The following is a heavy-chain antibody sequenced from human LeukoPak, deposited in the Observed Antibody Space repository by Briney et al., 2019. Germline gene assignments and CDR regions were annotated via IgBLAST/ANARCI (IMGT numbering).Heavy chain of an antibody. J-gene: IGHJ4*02. CDR1: GFNFIRYT. CDR3: AKFRGHYGDYEYYFDY. CDR2: ISGTSTYI. Sequence: PGGSLRLSCAASGFNFIRYTMTSVRQAPGKGLEWVSSISGTSTYIFYADSVKGRFTISRDNAGNSLYLQMNSLRAEDTAVYYCAKFRGHYGDYEYYFDYWGQGTLVTVSS. D-gene: IGHD4-17*01. V-gene: IGHV3-21*01.